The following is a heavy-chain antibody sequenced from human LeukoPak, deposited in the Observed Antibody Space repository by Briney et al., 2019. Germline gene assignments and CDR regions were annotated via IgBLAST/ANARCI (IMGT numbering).Heavy chain of an antibody. CDR1: GFTFNTCA. CDR2: ISGSGDST. CDR3: AKRYFGNYYFDS. D-gene: IGHD3-9*01. Sequence: PGGSLRLSCAASGFTFNTCAMSCVRQAPGKGLEWVSAISGSGDSTYYADSVKGRFTTSRDNSKNTLYLQMNSLRAEDTAVYYCAKRYFGNYYFDSWGQGTLVTVSS. V-gene: IGHV3-23*01. J-gene: IGHJ4*02.